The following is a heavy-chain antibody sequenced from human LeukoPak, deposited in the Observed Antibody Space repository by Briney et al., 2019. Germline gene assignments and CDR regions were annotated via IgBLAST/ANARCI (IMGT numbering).Heavy chain of an antibody. CDR3: AKRNDFWSGPYYYYYMDV. D-gene: IGHD3-3*01. CDR1: GFTFSSYA. CDR2: ISGSGGST. V-gene: IGHV3-23*01. Sequence: PGGSLRLSCAASGFTFSSYAMSWVRQAPGKGLDWVSAISGSGGSTYYADSVKGRFTISRDNSKNTLYLQRNSLRAEDTAVYYCAKRNDFWSGPYYYYYMDVWGKGTTVTVSS. J-gene: IGHJ6*03.